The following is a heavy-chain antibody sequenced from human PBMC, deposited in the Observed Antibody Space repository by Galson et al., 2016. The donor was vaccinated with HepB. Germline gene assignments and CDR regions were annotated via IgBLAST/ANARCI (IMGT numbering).Heavy chain of an antibody. J-gene: IGHJ4*02. V-gene: IGHV3-30-3*01. D-gene: IGHD4/OR15-4a*01. CDR3: VKGRRGDYGQH. CDR2: IWYDGSDK. Sequence: SCAGSGYSFREYAMHWVRQAPGKGLEWVSLIWYDGSDKWYADSVRGRFTTSKDNSRNTLYLDMTSLTPNDTAVYFCVKGRRGDYGQHWGQGTLVTASS. CDR1: GYSFREYA.